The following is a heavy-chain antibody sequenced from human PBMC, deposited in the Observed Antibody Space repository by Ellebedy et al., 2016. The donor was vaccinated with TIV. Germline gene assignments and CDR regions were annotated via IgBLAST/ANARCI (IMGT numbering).Heavy chain of an antibody. CDR2: IYYSGST. D-gene: IGHD5-24*01. J-gene: IGHJ4*02. CDR1: GFTFSSYW. V-gene: IGHV4-59*08. Sequence: ESLKISCAASGFTFSSYWMSWIRQPPGKGLEWIGYIYYSGSTRYNPSLKNRVTISLDTSKNQVSLRLNSVTAADTAVYYCASLENWREMAFDYWGQGSLVIVSS. CDR3: ASLENWREMAFDY.